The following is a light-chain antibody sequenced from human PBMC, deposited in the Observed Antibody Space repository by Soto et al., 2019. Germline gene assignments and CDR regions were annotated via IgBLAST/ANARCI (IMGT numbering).Light chain of an antibody. CDR2: DAS. Sequence: EIVMTQSPATLSVSPVERATLSCRASQSVSRNLAWYQQKPGQAPRLLIYDASTRAPGIPARFSGSGSGTDFTLTISSLEPEDFAVYYCQQRSNWPPTWTFGQGTKVDIK. J-gene: IGKJ1*01. CDR1: QSVSRN. CDR3: QQRSNWPPTWT. V-gene: IGKV3-11*01.